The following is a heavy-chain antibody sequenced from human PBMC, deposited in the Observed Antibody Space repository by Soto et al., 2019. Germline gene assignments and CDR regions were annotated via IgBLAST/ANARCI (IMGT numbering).Heavy chain of an antibody. J-gene: IGHJ4*02. CDR3: ARLQFGEGFDY. CDR2: ILHSGGT. V-gene: IGHV4-30-2*01. CDR1: GGSLSGGGFS. D-gene: IGHD3-10*01. Sequence: QLQLQESGSGLVKPSQTLSLTCAVSGGSLSGGGFSWSWIRQPPGKVLEWIGYILHSGGTQYNPSLKSRVSMSVDRSKNQFSLHLTSVTAADTAVYYCARLQFGEGFDYWGQGTLVTVSS.